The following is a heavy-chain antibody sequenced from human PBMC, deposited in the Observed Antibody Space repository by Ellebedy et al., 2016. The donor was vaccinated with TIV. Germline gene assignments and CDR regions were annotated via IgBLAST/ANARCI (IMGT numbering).Heavy chain of an antibody. J-gene: IGHJ3*02. Sequence: GESLKISCAASGFTFRSYWMSWVRQAPGRGLEWVANINQDESQRYYVDYVKGRFTISRDNTKSSLYLQMNNLSAEDSAVYYCATDGSYGDFRSPAHAFERWGQGTMVSVSS. CDR1: GFTFRSYW. D-gene: IGHD4-17*01. CDR3: ATDGSYGDFRSPAHAFER. V-gene: IGHV3-7*01. CDR2: INQDESQR.